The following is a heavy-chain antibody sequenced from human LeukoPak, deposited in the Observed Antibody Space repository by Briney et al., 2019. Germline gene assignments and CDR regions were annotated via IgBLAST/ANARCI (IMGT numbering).Heavy chain of an antibody. Sequence: GGSLRLSCAASGFTFSYYWMGWVRQAPGKGLEWVATINQDGSEKYYLESVKGRFTISRDNAKNSLYLHMNSLRAEDTAVYYCARSADTTGYFNYWYFDLWGRGTLVTVSS. CDR1: GFTFSYYW. D-gene: IGHD3-22*01. CDR2: INQDGSEK. CDR3: ARSADTTGYFNYWYFDL. J-gene: IGHJ2*01. V-gene: IGHV3-7*04.